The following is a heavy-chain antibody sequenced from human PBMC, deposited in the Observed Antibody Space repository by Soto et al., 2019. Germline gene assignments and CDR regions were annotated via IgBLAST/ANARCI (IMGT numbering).Heavy chain of an antibody. V-gene: IGHV2-70*01. CDR3: ARATSRYGQYYGMDV. J-gene: IGHJ6*02. D-gene: IGHD4-17*01. Sequence: GATLVNPTQSLTLTCTFSGCSLSTSGMCVSWIRQPPGKALECIALIDCDDDKFYSTSLKTRLTISKDTSKNQVVLTMTTMDPVETATYYCARATSRYGQYYGMDVWGQGATVTGSS. CDR2: IDCDDDK. CDR1: GCSLSTSGMC.